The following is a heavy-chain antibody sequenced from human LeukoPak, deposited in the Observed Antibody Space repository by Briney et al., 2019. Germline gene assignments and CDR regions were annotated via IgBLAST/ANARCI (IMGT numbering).Heavy chain of an antibody. CDR1: GFTVSAYA. CDR3: VRDRAEGRAWVEFDP. CDR2: IYSDGAT. V-gene: IGHV3-53*05. Sequence: GGSLRLSCAASGFTVSAYAMSWVRQAPGKGPGWVSLIYSDGATRYADSVQGRFTISRDNSKNTLYLQMNNLRVEDTAVYYCVRDRAEGRAWVEFDPWGQGILVTVSS. J-gene: IGHJ5*02.